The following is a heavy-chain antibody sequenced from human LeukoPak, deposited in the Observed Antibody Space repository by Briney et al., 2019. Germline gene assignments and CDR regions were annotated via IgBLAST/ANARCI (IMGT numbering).Heavy chain of an antibody. CDR3: AKGEAAAAGKGDWFDS. CDR1: GFTFSSYA. V-gene: IGHV3-23*01. Sequence: PGGSLRLSCAASGFTFSSYAMSWVRQAPGKGLEWVSAISGSGGSTYYADSVKGRFTISRDNSKNTLYLQMNSLRAEDTAVYYCAKGEAAAAGKGDWFDSWGQGTLVTVSS. D-gene: IGHD6-13*01. J-gene: IGHJ5*01. CDR2: ISGSGGST.